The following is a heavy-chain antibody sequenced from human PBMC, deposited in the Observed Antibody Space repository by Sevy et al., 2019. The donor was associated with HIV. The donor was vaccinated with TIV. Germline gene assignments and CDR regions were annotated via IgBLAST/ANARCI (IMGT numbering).Heavy chain of an antibody. D-gene: IGHD3-10*01. CDR2: INPNGGGT. J-gene: IGHJ4*02. Sequence: ASVKVSCKASGYTFTGYYIHWVRQAPGQGLEWMGWINPNGGGTNYAQKFQGRVTMTGDTSISTAYMDLTRLRSDDTAVYYCSRSVYGSGTYLNDYWGQGTLVIVSS. CDR3: SRSVYGSGTYLNDY. CDR1: GYTFTGYY. V-gene: IGHV1-2*02.